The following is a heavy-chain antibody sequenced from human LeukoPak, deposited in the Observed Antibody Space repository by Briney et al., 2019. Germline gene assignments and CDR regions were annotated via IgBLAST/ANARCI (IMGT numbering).Heavy chain of an antibody. Sequence: GGSLRLSCAASGFIFSGYWMTLVRQAPGKGLEWVANIKQDGSEQYYVDSVKGRFTISRDNAKKSLYLHMNSLRAEDTAVYYCASPGSVGDTGMPDYWGLGTLVTVSS. CDR3: ASPGSVGDTGMPDY. CDR1: GFIFSGYW. CDR2: IKQDGSEQ. V-gene: IGHV3-7*01. D-gene: IGHD5-18*01. J-gene: IGHJ4*02.